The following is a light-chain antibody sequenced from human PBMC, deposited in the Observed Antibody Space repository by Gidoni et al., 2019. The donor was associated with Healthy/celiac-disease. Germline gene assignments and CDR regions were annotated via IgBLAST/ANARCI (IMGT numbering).Light chain of an antibody. CDR1: QTLSSY. CDR3: QQSYSSLT. Sequence: DIQMPQSPSSLSASIGDSVTITCRASQTLSSYLNWYQQKPGKAPKLLIYAASSLQSGVPSRFSGSGSGTDFTLTISSLQPEDFATYYCQQSYSSLTFGGGTKMEIK. CDR2: AAS. J-gene: IGKJ4*01. V-gene: IGKV1-39*01.